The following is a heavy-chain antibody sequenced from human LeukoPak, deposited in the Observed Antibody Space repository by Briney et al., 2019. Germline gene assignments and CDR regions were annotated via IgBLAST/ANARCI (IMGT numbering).Heavy chain of an antibody. CDR3: ARRVRYCSSTSCYLRYYYYGMDV. Sequence: ASVKVSCKASGYTFTSYGISWVRQAPGQGLEWMGWISAYNGNTNYAQKLQGRVTMTTDTSTSTAYMELRSLRSDDTAVYYCARRVRYCSSTSCYLRYYYYGMDVWGQGTTVTVSS. D-gene: IGHD2-2*01. CDR2: ISAYNGNT. J-gene: IGHJ6*02. CDR1: GYTFTSYG. V-gene: IGHV1-18*01.